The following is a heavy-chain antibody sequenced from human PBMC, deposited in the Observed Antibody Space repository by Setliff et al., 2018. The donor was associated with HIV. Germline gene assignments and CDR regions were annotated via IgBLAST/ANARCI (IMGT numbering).Heavy chain of an antibody. CDR2: IHTSGNT. CDR1: GGSISSGDYY. D-gene: IGHD6-19*01. J-gene: IGHJ5*02. Sequence: PSETLSLPCTVPGGSISSGDYYWTWIRQPAGKGLQWIGRIHTSGNTNYNPSLKSRVTISVDTSKSQFSLKLSSLTAADTAVYSCARGRTQWPNYNYFDPWGLGTLVTVSS. CDR3: ARGRTQWPNYNYFDP. V-gene: IGHV4-61*02.